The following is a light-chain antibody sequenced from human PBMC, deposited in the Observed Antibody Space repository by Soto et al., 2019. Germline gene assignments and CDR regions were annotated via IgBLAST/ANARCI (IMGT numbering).Light chain of an antibody. J-gene: IGLJ1*01. V-gene: IGLV2-14*01. CDR2: DVT. Sequence: QSVLTQPASVSGSPGQSITISCTGTSSDVGGYNSVSWYRQYPGKAPKLIIFDVTDRPSGISTRVSGSKSGNTASLTISGLQAEDEAVFYCTSYTSSSTTVFGTGTKVTVL. CDR1: SSDVGGYNS. CDR3: TSYTSSSTTV.